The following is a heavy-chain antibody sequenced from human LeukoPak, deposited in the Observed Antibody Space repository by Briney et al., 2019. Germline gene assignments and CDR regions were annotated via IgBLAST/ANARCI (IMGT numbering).Heavy chain of an antibody. D-gene: IGHD6-13*01. V-gene: IGHV3-30-3*01. CDR2: ISYDGSNK. CDR3: AKEGYSSSNLIDY. J-gene: IGHJ4*02. Sequence: GGSLRLSCAASGFTFSSYAMHWVRQAPGKGLEWVAVISYDGSNKYYADSVKGRFTISRDNSKNTLYLQMNSLRAEDTAVYYCAKEGYSSSNLIDYWGQGTLVTVSS. CDR1: GFTFSSYA.